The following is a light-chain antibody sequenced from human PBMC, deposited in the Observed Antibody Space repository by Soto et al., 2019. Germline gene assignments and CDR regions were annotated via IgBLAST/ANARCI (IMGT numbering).Light chain of an antibody. V-gene: IGKV3-20*01. CDR1: QSVSSSF. J-gene: IGKJ4*01. CDR2: GAS. CDR3: QQYGSSRLT. Sequence: EIVLTQSPDTLSLSPGERGTLSCRASQSVSSSFLAWYQQRPGQAPRLLIYGASSRATGIPDRFSGSGSGADFTLTISRLEPEDFAVYYCQQYGSSRLTFGGGTKVDNK.